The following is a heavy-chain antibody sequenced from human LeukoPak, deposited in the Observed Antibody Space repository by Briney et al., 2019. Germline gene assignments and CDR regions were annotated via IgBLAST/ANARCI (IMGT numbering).Heavy chain of an antibody. Sequence: GGSLRLSCAASGFTFTNYWMSWVRQAPGKGLEWVANIKQDGSEKYYVDSVKGRLTISRDSAKNSLYLQMNSLRAEDTAVYYCARVHGDYNYFYMDVWGKGTTVTVSS. J-gene: IGHJ6*03. D-gene: IGHD5-12*01. V-gene: IGHV3-7*01. CDR3: ARVHGDYNYFYMDV. CDR2: IKQDGSEK. CDR1: GFTFTNYW.